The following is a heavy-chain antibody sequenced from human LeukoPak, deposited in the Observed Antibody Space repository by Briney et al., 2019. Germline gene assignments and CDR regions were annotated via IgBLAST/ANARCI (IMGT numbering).Heavy chain of an antibody. D-gene: IGHD2-2*01. CDR3: ARFKVDDCSSSSCYSHGFDY. Sequence: GESLKISCKGSGYSFTTYWIAWVRQMPGKGLEWMGIIYPGDSDTKYSPSFRGQVTISADKSINTAYLQWSSLKASDTAIYYCARFKVDDCSSSSCYSHGFDYWGQGTLVTVSS. CDR2: IYPGDSDT. V-gene: IGHV5-51*01. J-gene: IGHJ4*02. CDR1: GYSFTTYW.